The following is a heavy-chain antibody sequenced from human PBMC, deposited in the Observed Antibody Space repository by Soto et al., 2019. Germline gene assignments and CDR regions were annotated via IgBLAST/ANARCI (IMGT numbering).Heavy chain of an antibody. CDR1: GFTFSDYY. CDR3: ARDEVEAAGPEGYYYYGMDV. CDR2: ISSSGSTI. Sequence: PGGSLRLSCAASGFTFSDYYMSWIRQAPGKGLEWVSYISSSGSTIYYADSVKGRFTISRDNAKNSLYLQMNSLRAEDTAVYYCARDEVEAAGPEGYYYYGMDVWGQGTTVTVSS. D-gene: IGHD6-13*01. V-gene: IGHV3-11*01. J-gene: IGHJ6*02.